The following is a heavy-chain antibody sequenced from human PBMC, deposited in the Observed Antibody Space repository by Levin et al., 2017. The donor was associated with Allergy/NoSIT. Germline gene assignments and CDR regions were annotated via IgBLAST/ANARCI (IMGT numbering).Heavy chain of an antibody. CDR1: GFAFSTYG. J-gene: IGHJ4*02. Sequence: GGSLRLSCAASGFAFSTYGMHWVRQAPGKGLEWVAVIWYDGSNKYYADSVKGRFTISRDNSKNTMDLQMNSLRAEDTALYYCARAVGPYDYWGQGTLVTVSS. CDR2: IWYDGSNK. CDR3: ARAVGPYDY. V-gene: IGHV3-33*01. D-gene: IGHD1-26*01.